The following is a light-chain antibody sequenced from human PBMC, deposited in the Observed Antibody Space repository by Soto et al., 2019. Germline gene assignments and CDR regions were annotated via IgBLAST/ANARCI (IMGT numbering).Light chain of an antibody. V-gene: IGKV1-13*02. CDR1: QDIRGA. CDR3: PQFNTYPIT. J-gene: IGKJ5*01. CDR2: DVS. Sequence: AIQLTQSPSSLSASVGDRVTITCRASQDIRGALAWYQQKPGKPPKLLLFDVSSLQSGVPSRFSGSGSGTDFTLTISSLQPEEFATYYCPQFNTYPITFGQGTRLEIK.